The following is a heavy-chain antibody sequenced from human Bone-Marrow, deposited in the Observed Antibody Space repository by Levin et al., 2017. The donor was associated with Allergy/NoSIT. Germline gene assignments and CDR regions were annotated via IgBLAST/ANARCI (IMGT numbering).Heavy chain of an antibody. Sequence: SETLSLTCTVSGGSIITSDYWWAWFRQPPGKGLEWIGSIFYSGSTYYHPSLKSRVIISVDTSKNQFSLKLSSVTAADTAVHYCARQVGIGLYYFDYWGQGFLVTVSS. CDR3: ARQVGIGLYYFDY. D-gene: IGHD6-19*01. V-gene: IGHV4-39*01. CDR2: IFYSGST. J-gene: IGHJ4*02. CDR1: GGSIITSDYW.